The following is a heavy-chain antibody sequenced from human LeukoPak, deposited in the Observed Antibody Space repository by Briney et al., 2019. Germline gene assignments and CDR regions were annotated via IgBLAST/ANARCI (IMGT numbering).Heavy chain of an antibody. CDR3: AKDKTIFGVVTLPDS. CDR1: GFTFDDYA. J-gene: IGHJ4*02. D-gene: IGHD3-3*01. CDR2: ISWNSGSI. V-gene: IGHV3-9*01. Sequence: PGGSLRLSCAASGFTFDDYAMHWVRQAPGKGLEWVSGISWNSGSIGYADSVKGRFTISRDNAKNPLYLQMNSLRAEDTALYYCAKDKTIFGVVTLPDSWGQGTLVTVSS.